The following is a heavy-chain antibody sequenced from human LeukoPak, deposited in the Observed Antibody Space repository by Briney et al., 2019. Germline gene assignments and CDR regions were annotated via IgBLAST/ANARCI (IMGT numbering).Heavy chain of an antibody. CDR1: GFTFSSYA. CDR2: ISYDGSNK. Sequence: GRSLRLSCAASGFTFSSYAMHWVRQAPGKGLEWVAVISYDGSNKYYADSVKGRFTISRDNSTNTLYLQMNSLSAEDTAVYYCARDLGYSYYGMDVWGQGTTVTVSS. CDR3: ARDLGYSYYGMDV. V-gene: IGHV3-30*04. J-gene: IGHJ6*02.